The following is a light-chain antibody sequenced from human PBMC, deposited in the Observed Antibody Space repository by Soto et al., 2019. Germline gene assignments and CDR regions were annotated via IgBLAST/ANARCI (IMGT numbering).Light chain of an antibody. Sequence: DIQMTQSPSSLSASVGDRVTITCRASQSLSNRVTWYQQKPGKAPKLLIYKTSSLHSGVPSRFSGSGSATDFTLTISSLQPEDFATYSCQQSVSPPYTFGQGTKLEIK. CDR2: KTS. CDR3: QQSVSPPYT. J-gene: IGKJ2*01. CDR1: QSLSNR. V-gene: IGKV1-39*01.